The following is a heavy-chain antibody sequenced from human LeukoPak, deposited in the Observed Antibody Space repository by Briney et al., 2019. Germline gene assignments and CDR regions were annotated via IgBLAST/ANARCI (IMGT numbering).Heavy chain of an antibody. J-gene: IGHJ4*02. CDR1: GFTFSSYA. V-gene: IGHV3-23*01. D-gene: IGHD2-21*02. Sequence: GGSLRLSCAASGFTFSSYAMSWVRQAPGKGLEWVSAISGSGGSTYYADSVKGRFTISRDNSKNTLYLQMNSLRAEDTAVYYRAKGLFPTAYCGGDCYPDYWGQGTLVTVSS. CDR2: ISGSGGST. CDR3: AKGLFPTAYCGGDCYPDY.